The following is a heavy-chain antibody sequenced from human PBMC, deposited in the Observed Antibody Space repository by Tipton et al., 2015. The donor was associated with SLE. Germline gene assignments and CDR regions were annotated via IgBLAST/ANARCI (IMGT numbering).Heavy chain of an antibody. V-gene: IGHV4-38-2*01. CDR3: ARVAPRYDSSGYERAFDI. Sequence: TLSLTCAVSGYSISSGYYWGWIRQPPGKGLEWIGSIYHSGSTYDNPSLKSRVTISVDTSKNQFSLKLSSVTAADTAVYYCARVAPRYDSSGYERAFDIWGQGRMVTVSS. D-gene: IGHD3-22*01. CDR1: GYSISSGYY. J-gene: IGHJ3*02. CDR2: IYHSGST.